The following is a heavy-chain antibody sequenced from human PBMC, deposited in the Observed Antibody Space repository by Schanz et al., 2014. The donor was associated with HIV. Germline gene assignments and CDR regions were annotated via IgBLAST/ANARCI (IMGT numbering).Heavy chain of an antibody. CDR1: RFSFRGYG. CDR3: AKDRYSSSYFDY. CDR2: ISYDGSNK. Sequence: QVQLVESGGGVVQPGRSLILSCAASRFSFRGYGMHWVRQTPGKGLEWVAVISYDGSNKYYVDSVKGRFTISRDDSKNTLYLQMNRLRAEDTAVYYCAKDRYSSSYFDYWGQGTLVTVSS. J-gene: IGHJ4*02. V-gene: IGHV3-30*18. D-gene: IGHD6-6*01.